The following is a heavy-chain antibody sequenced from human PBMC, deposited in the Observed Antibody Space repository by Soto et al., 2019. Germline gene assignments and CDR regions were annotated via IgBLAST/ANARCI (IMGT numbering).Heavy chain of an antibody. CDR2: IIPIFGTA. Sequence: SVKVSCKASGGTFSSYAISWVRQAPGQGLEWMGGIIPIFGTANYAQKFQGRVTITADESTSTAYMELSSLRSEDTAVYYCVRELYSGYAHYYYYGMDVWGQGTTVTVSS. J-gene: IGHJ6*02. CDR1: GGTFSSYA. V-gene: IGHV1-69*13. D-gene: IGHD5-12*01. CDR3: VRELYSGYAHYYYYGMDV.